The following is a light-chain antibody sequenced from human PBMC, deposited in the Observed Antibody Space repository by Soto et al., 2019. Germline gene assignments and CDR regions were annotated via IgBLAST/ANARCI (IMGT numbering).Light chain of an antibody. CDR3: QQYGSART. J-gene: IGKJ2*01. CDR1: QSVDNIY. CDR2: GAS. V-gene: IGKV3-20*01. Sequence: EIVLTQSPGTLSLSPGERATLSCRASQSVDNIYLAWYQHKPGQAPRLLIYGASSRVTGVPDRFSGSGSGTDFTLTISRLEPEDFAVYYCQQYGSARTFGQGTNVEIK.